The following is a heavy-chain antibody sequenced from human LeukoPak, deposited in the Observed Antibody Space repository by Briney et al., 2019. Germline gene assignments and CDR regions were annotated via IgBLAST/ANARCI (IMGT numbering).Heavy chain of an antibody. D-gene: IGHD3-10*01. CDR1: GFTFSNAL. CDR2: IKSKTDGGTT. CDR3: TTDLLHRRWAYGSGSYHGWN. V-gene: IGHV3-15*01. Sequence: GGSLRHSCAASGFTFSNALMSWVRQAPGKGLEWVGRIKSKTDGGTTDYAAPVKGRFTISRDDSKNTLYLQMNSLKTEDTAVYYCTTDLLHRRWAYGSGSYHGWNWGQGTLVTVSS. J-gene: IGHJ4*02.